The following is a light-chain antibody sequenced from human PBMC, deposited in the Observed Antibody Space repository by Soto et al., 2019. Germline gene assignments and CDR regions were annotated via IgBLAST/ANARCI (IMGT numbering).Light chain of an antibody. CDR2: AAS. CDR3: QQSYSRPYT. Sequence: DIQMTQSPSSLSASVGDRVTITCRASQSISSYLNWYQQKPGKAPKLLIYAASSLQSGVPSRFSGSRSGTDFTLTISSLQPEDFATYYCQQSYSRPYTFGPGTKVDIK. V-gene: IGKV1-39*01. J-gene: IGKJ3*01. CDR1: QSISSY.